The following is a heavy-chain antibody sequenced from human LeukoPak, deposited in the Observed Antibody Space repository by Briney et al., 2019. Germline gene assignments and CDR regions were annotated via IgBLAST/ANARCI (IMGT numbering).Heavy chain of an antibody. Sequence: GGSLRLSCAASGFTFSDYYMSWIRQAPGKGLEWVSYISSSGSTIYYADSLKGRFTISRDNAKNSLYLQMNSLRAEDTAVYYCARDWMDRGARTYYYYGMDVWGQGTTVTVSS. D-gene: IGHD3-10*01. CDR3: ARDWMDRGARTYYYYGMDV. CDR1: GFTFSDYY. J-gene: IGHJ6*02. CDR2: ISSSGSTI. V-gene: IGHV3-11*01.